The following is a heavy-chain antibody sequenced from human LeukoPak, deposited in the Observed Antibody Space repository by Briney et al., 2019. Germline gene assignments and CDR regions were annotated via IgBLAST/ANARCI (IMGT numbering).Heavy chain of an antibody. J-gene: IGHJ4*02. D-gene: IGHD3-22*01. CDR2: IYYTGST. V-gene: IGHV4-39*01. CDR3: ASSTSGYYNY. CDR1: GGSISSSSYY. Sequence: SETLSLTCTVSGGSISSSSYYWGWVRQPPGKGLEWIGSIYYTGSTYYNPALKSRVTICVDTSKNQFSLKLSSVSAADTAVYYCASSTSGYYNYWGQGTLVSVSS.